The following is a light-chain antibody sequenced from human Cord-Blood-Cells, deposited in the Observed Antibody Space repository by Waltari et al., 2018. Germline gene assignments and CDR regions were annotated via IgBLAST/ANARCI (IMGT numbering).Light chain of an antibody. J-gene: IGLJ2*01. CDR2: DVS. Sequence: QSALTQPASVSASPGQSITISCTGTSSDVGGYNYVSWYQQHPGKAPKLMIYDVSNPPSGVSKRFSGSKSGNTASLTISGLQAEDEADYYCSSYTSSSTLVFGGGTKLTVL. CDR3: SSYTSSSTLV. CDR1: SSDVGGYNY. V-gene: IGLV2-14*01.